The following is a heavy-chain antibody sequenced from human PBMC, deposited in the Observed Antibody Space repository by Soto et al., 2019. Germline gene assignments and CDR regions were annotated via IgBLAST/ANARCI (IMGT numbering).Heavy chain of an antibody. Sequence: QVHLVESGGGVVQPGRSLRLSCAASGFTFRRHAVHWVRQAPGKGLEWVAVVSSDGSAKYYLDSVKGRFTSSRDNSKNTAFLQLNSLSSEDTAVYYCARSRSGAVADSFDSWGQGTLDTVST. D-gene: IGHD3-10*01. V-gene: IGHV3-30*04. CDR2: VSSDGSAK. CDR1: GFTFRRHA. CDR3: ARSRSGAVADSFDS. J-gene: IGHJ4*02.